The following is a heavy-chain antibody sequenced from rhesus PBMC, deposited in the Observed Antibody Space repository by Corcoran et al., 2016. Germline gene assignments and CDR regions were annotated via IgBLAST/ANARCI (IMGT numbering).Heavy chain of an antibody. CDR3: ARIGCTGNGCYLFDY. Sequence: EVQLVETGGGLVQPGGSLRRSCAVSGVTFSSYGMSGGRRAQGRGGEWVERISYPAESTSYANSVKGRFTISSDNSKNPLSLQMNSLRAEDTAVYYCARIGCTGNGCYLFDYWGQGVLVTVSS. J-gene: IGHJ4*01. D-gene: IGHD2-21*01. CDR1: GVTFSSYG. V-gene: IGHV3S5*01. CDR2: ISYPAEST.